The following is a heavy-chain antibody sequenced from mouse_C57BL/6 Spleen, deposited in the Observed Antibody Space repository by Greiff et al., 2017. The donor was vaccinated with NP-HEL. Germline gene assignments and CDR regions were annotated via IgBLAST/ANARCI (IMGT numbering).Heavy chain of an antibody. CDR3: ETTVVATEDYYAMDY. Sequence: EVQLQQPVAELVRPGASVKLSCTASGFNIKNTYMHWVKQRPEQGLEWIGRIDPANGNTTYAPKFQGKATITADTSSTTAYLQLSSLTSEDTAIYYCETTVVATEDYYAMDYWGQGTSVTVSS. J-gene: IGHJ4*01. CDR2: IDPANGNT. V-gene: IGHV14-3*01. CDR1: GFNIKNTY. D-gene: IGHD1-1*01.